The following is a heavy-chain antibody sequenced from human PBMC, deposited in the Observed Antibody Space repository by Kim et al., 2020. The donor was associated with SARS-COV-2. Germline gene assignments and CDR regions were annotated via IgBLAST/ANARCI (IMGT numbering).Heavy chain of an antibody. V-gene: IGHV3-48*02. Sequence: GGSLRLSCAASGFTFSSYSMNWVRQAPGKGLEWVSYISSSSSTIYYADSVKGRFTISRDNAKNSLYLQMNSLRDEDTAVYYCARDSGDLRYFDWLQGRGTYYYGMDVWGQGSTVTVSS. J-gene: IGHJ6*02. CDR3: ARDSGDLRYFDWLQGRGTYYYGMDV. CDR2: ISSSSSTI. D-gene: IGHD3-9*01. CDR1: GFTFSSYS.